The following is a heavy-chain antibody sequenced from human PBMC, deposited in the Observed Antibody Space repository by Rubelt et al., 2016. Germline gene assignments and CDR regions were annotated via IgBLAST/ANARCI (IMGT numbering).Heavy chain of an antibody. V-gene: IGHV1-18*01. J-gene: IGHJ5*02. CDR1: GYTFTSYG. Sequence: QVQLVQSGAEVKKPGASVKVSCKASGYTFTSYGISWVRQAPGQGLEWMGWISAYNGNTNYAQKRQGRVTMTTDTSTSTVYMGLSSLRSDDTAVYYCARCYGSGSYGNWFDPWGQGTLVTVSS. CDR2: ISAYNGNT. CDR3: ARCYGSGSYGNWFDP. D-gene: IGHD3-10*01.